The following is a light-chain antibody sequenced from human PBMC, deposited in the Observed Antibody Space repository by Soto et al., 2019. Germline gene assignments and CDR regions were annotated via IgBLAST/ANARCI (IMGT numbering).Light chain of an antibody. CDR3: QQVNNYPLT. CDR1: QGISTF. V-gene: IGKV1-9*01. J-gene: IGKJ4*02. CDR2: DAS. Sequence: DIQLTQSPSFMSASAGDRVTITCRASQGISTFLASYQQHPGTAPKRLIYDASNLQSGVPSRFSGSGSGTEFTLTISSLQPEDFATYYCQQVNNYPLTFDGGTKVDIK.